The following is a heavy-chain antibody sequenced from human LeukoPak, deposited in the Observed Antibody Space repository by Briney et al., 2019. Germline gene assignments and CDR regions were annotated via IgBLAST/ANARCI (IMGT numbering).Heavy chain of an antibody. J-gene: IGHJ5*02. Sequence: ASVKVSCKASGYTFTSYYMYWVRQAPGQGLEWMGIINPSGGSTSYAQKFQGRVTMTRDTSTSTVYMELSSLRSEDTAVYYCARDSSDYDFEDWFDPWGQGTLVTVSS. CDR2: INPSGGST. D-gene: IGHD3-3*01. V-gene: IGHV1-46*01. CDR1: GYTFTSYY. CDR3: ARDSSDYDFEDWFDP.